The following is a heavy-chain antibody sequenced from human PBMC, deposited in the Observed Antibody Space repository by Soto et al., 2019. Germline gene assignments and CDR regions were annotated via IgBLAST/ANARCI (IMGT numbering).Heavy chain of an antibody. CDR3: AKDMEWELLLYGAFDI. J-gene: IGHJ3*02. CDR2: ISYDGSNK. CDR1: GFTFSSYG. D-gene: IGHD1-26*01. V-gene: IGHV3-30*18. Sequence: QVQLVESGGGVVQPGRSLRLSCAASGFTFSSYGMHWVRQAPGKGLGWVAVISYDGSNKYYADSVKGRFTISRDNSKNTLYLQMNSLRAEDTAVYYCAKDMEWELLLYGAFDIWGQGIMVTVSS.